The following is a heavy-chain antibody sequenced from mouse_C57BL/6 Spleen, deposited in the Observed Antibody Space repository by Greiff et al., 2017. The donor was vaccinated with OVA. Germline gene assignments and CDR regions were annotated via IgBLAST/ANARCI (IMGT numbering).Heavy chain of an antibody. J-gene: IGHJ2*01. D-gene: IGHD4-1*01. V-gene: IGHV1-15*01. CDR2: IDPETGGT. CDR3: TRWGKLGRFDY. CDR1: GYTFTDYE. Sequence: QVQLQQSGAELVRPGASVTLSCKASGYTFTDYEMHWVKQTPVHGLEWIGAIDPETGGTAYNQKFKGKAILTADKSSSTAYMELRSLTSEDSAVYYCTRWGKLGRFDYWGQGTTLTVSS.